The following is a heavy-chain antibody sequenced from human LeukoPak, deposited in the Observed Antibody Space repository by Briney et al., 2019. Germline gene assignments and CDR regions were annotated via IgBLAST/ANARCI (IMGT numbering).Heavy chain of an antibody. CDR2: IHTSGST. V-gene: IGHV4-4*07. CDR1: GGSISSYY. CDR3: ARIKGRYCSGGSCDPYYYYYMDV. Sequence: PSETLSLTCTVSGGSISSYYWSWIRQPAGKGLEWIGRIHTSGSTNYSPSLKSRVTMSVDTSKNQFSLKLSSVTAADTAVYYCARIKGRYCSGGSCDPYYYYYMDVWGKGTTVTISS. J-gene: IGHJ6*03. D-gene: IGHD2-15*01.